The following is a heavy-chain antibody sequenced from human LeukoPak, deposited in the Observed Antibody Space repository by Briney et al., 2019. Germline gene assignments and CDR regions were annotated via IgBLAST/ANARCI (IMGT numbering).Heavy chain of an antibody. Sequence: ASVKVSCKASGYTFTSYSISWVRQAPGQGLEWMGWISAYNGNTNYAQKLQGRVTMTTDTSTSTAYMELRSLRSDDTAVYYCARIAVDIVATGCAFDIWGQGTMVTVSS. V-gene: IGHV1-18*01. CDR2: ISAYNGNT. CDR3: ARIAVDIVATGCAFDI. CDR1: GYTFTSYS. D-gene: IGHD5-12*01. J-gene: IGHJ3*02.